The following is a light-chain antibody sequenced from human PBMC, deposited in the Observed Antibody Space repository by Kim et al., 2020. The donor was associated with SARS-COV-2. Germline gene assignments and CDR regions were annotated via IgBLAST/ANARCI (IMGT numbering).Light chain of an antibody. CDR2: VGTGGIVG. CDR3: GTDHGTGSKFLVI. CDR1: SGYNDYK. Sequence: CTLTSGYNDYKVDWYQQRPGKGPRFVMRVGTGGIVGSKWYGIPDRFSVSGSGLNRYLTIKNIQEEDESDYHCGTDHGTGSKFLVIFGGGTQLTVL. V-gene: IGLV9-49*01. J-gene: IGLJ2*01.